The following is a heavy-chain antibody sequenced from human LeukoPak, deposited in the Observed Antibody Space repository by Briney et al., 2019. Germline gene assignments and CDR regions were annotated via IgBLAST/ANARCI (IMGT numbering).Heavy chain of an antibody. D-gene: IGHD3-10*01. Sequence: GESLKISCKGSGYSFTSYWISWVRQMPGNGLEWMGRIDPSDSYTNYSPSFQGHVTISADKSISTAYLQWSSLKASDTAMYYCAYRGSGSYLTPPGFDPWGQGTLVTVSS. CDR1: GYSFTSYW. J-gene: IGHJ5*02. CDR3: AYRGSGSYLTPPGFDP. V-gene: IGHV5-10-1*01. CDR2: IDPSDSYT.